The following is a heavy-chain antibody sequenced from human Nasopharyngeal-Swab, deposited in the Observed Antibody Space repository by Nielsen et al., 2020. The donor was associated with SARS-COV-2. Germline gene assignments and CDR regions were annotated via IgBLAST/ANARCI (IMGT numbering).Heavy chain of an antibody. D-gene: IGHD4-23*01. CDR1: GGSFSGYY. V-gene: IGHV4-34*01. CDR2: INHIGST. J-gene: IGHJ2*01. Sequence: EPLSLTCAVYGGSFSGYYWSWIRQPPGKGLEWIGEINHIGSTNYNPSLKSLVTISVDTSKNQFSLKLSSVTAADTAVYYCARRSGQRWDYWYFDLWGRGTLVTVSS. CDR3: ARRSGQRWDYWYFDL.